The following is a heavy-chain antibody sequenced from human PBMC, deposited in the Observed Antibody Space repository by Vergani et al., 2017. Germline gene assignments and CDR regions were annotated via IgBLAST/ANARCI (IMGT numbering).Heavy chain of an antibody. Sequence: QLVQSGAEVKKPGASVKVSCKVSGFTFTSSAMQWVRQARGQRLEWIGWIVVGSGNTNYAQKFQERVTITRDMSTSTAYMELSSLRSEDTAVYYCAADSPPQVGGYVQPHYYYYMDVWGKGTTVTVSS. CDR3: AADSPPQVGGYVQPHYYYYMDV. D-gene: IGHD1-1*01. CDR1: GFTFTSSA. V-gene: IGHV1-58*02. J-gene: IGHJ6*03. CDR2: IVVGSGNT.